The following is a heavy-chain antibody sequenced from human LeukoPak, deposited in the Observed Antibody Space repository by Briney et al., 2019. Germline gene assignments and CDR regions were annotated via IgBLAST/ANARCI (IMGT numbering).Heavy chain of an antibody. CDR3: AKGDSTSCCRGEVF. D-gene: IGHD2-2*01. J-gene: IGHJ4*02. Sequence: ASVKVSCKASGYTFTSYDINWVRQATGQGLEWMGWMNPNSGNTGYAQKFQGRVTMTRNTSISTAYMELSSLRSEDTAVYYCAKGDSTSCCRGEVFWGQGTLVTVSS. V-gene: IGHV1-8*01. CDR1: GYTFTSYD. CDR2: MNPNSGNT.